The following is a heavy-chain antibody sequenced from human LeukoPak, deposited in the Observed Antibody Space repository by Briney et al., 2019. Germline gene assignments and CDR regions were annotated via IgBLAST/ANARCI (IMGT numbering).Heavy chain of an antibody. CDR2: ISYDGSNN. CDR3: ARDVGYSSGWYDYYYGVDV. J-gene: IGHJ6*02. Sequence: GGSLRLSCTASGLTFNTYAMHWVRQAPGKGLEWVTVISYDGSNNYYADSVKGRFTISRDNSKNTLYLQMNSLRTEDTAVYYCARDVGYSSGWYDYYYGVDVWGQGTTVTVSS. V-gene: IGHV3-30-3*01. D-gene: IGHD6-19*01. CDR1: GLTFNTYA.